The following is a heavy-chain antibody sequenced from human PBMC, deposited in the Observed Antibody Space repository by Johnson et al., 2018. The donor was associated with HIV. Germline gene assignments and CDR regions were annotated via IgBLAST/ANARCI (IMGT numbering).Heavy chain of an antibody. D-gene: IGHD1-26*01. Sequence: VQLVESGGGLVQPGGSLRLSCAASGFTVSSNFMSWVRQAPGKGLEWVSVIYSGGSTYYADSVKGRFTSPRDNSKNTLYLQMNSLRAEATAVYYCARGVWWELQGDAFDIWGQGTMVTVSS. CDR1: GFTVSSNF. CDR3: ARGVWWELQGDAFDI. J-gene: IGHJ3*02. V-gene: IGHV3-66*01. CDR2: IYSGGST.